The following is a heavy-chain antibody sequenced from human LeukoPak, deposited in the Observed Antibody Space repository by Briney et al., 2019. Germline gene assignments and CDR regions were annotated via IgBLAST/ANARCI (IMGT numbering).Heavy chain of an antibody. CDR1: GGSISSGSYY. D-gene: IGHD2-2*01. CDR3: AREPRGNCSSTSCPFYYYMDV. J-gene: IGHJ6*03. Sequence: SQTLSLTCVSGGSISSGSYYWTWIRQPAGKGLEWIGRINTSGNTNYNPSLKSRVTISVDTSKNQFSLKLTSVTAADTAVYYCAREPRGNCSSTSCPFYYYMDVWGKGTTVTVSS. CDR2: INTSGNT. V-gene: IGHV4-61*02.